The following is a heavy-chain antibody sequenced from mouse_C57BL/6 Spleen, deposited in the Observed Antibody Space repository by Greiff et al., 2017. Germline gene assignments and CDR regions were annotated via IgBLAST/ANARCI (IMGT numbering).Heavy chain of an antibody. CDR2: INPSNGGT. CDR1: GYTFTSYW. Sequence: VQLQQPGTELVKPGASVKLSCKASGYTFTSYWMHWVKQRPGQGLEWIGNINPSNGGTNYNEKFKSKATLTVDKSSSTAYMQLSSLTSEDSAVYYCARSIYDGYHYFDYWGQGTTLTVSS. J-gene: IGHJ2*01. CDR3: ARSIYDGYHYFDY. V-gene: IGHV1-53*01. D-gene: IGHD2-3*01.